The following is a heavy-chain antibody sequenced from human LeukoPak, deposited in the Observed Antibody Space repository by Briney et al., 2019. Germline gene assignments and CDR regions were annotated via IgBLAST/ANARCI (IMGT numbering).Heavy chain of an antibody. D-gene: IGHD6-19*01. J-gene: IGHJ5*02. CDR3: ARAYGIAVAGKGNWFDP. V-gene: IGHV3-30-3*01. Sequence: GGSLRLSCAASGFTFSSYAMHWVRQAPGKGLEWVAVISYDGSNKYYADSVKGRFTISRDNSKNTLYLQMNSLRAEDTAVYYCARAYGIAVAGKGNWFDPWGQGTLVTVSS. CDR2: ISYDGSNK. CDR1: GFTFSSYA.